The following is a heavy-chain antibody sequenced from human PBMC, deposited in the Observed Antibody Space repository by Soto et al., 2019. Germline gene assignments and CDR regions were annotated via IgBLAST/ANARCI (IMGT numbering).Heavy chain of an antibody. V-gene: IGHV3-23*01. CDR2: ISGSGGST. D-gene: IGHD2-2*01. J-gene: IGHJ4*02. Sequence: PEGSLRLSCAASGFTFSSYAMSWVRQAPGKGLEWVSAISGSGGSTYYADSVKGRFTISRDNSKNTLYLQMNSLRAEDTAVYYCAKEKYCSSTSCYFDYWGQGTLVTVSS. CDR1: GFTFSSYA. CDR3: AKEKYCSSTSCYFDY.